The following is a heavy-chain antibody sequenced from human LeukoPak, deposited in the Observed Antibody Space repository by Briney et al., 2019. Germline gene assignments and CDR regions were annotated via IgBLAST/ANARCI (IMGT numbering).Heavy chain of an antibody. CDR1: GYTFTGYY. CDR2: INPSGGST. Sequence: GASVKVSCKASGYTFTGYYMHWVRQAPGQGLEWMGIINPSGGSTSYAQKFQGRVTMTRDTSTSTVYMELSSLRSEDTAVYYCARDIMGDALDIWGQGTMVTVSS. J-gene: IGHJ3*02. CDR3: ARDIMGDALDI. D-gene: IGHD2-8*01. V-gene: IGHV1-46*01.